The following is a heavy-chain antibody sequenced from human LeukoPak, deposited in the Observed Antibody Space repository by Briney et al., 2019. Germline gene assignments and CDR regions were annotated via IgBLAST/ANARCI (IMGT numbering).Heavy chain of an antibody. J-gene: IGHJ5*02. CDR3: ARSPGGFDFWSGYSFDP. Sequence: PSETLSLTCAVSGYSISSGYYWGWIRQPPGKGLEWIGSIYHSGSTYYNPSLKSRVTTSVDTSKNQFSLKLSSVTAADTAVYYCARSPGGFDFWSGYSFDPWGQGTLVTVSS. D-gene: IGHD3-3*01. CDR1: GYSISSGYY. V-gene: IGHV4-38-2*01. CDR2: IYHSGST.